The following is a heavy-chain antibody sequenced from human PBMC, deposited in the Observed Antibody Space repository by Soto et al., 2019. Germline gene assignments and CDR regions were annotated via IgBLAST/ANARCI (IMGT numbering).Heavy chain of an antibody. J-gene: IGHJ6*02. CDR2: ISYDGSNK. Sequence: QVQLVESGGGVVQPGRSLRLSCAASGFTFSSYGMHWVRQAPGKGLEWVAVISYDGSNKYYADSVKGRFTISRDNSKNPLYLQMNSLRAEDTAVYYCAKDASPTAYYYYGMDVWGQGTTVTVSS. CDR3: AKDASPTAYYYYGMDV. CDR1: GFTFSSYG. V-gene: IGHV3-30*18. D-gene: IGHD5-18*01.